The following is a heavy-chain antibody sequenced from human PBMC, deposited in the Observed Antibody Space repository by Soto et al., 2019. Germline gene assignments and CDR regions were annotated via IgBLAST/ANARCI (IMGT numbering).Heavy chain of an antibody. CDR2: ISYDGSNK. CDR1: GVTCSSYG. J-gene: IGHJ4*02. V-gene: IGHV3-30*18. CDR3: ANRGIVGAVDH. D-gene: IGHD1-26*01. Sequence: WESXRLSCASSGVTCSSYGIHWFRHAPGKGLEWVAVISYDGSNKYYADSVKGRFTISRDNSKKTLYLQMNRLRAEDKDVYYCANRGIVGAVDHWGQGTLVTVSS.